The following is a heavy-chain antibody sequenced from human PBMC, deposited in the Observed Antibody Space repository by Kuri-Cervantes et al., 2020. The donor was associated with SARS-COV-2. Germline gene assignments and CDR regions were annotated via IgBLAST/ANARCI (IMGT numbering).Heavy chain of an antibody. CDR2: ISYDGSNK. V-gene: IGHV3-30-3*01. D-gene: IGHD2-2*01. J-gene: IGHJ3*02. CDR1: GFTFSSYA. CDR3: AKDVSSTSWQKGAFDI. Sequence: SLKISCAASGFTFSSYAMHWVRQAPGKGLEWVAVISYDGSNKYYADSVKGRFTISRDNSKNTLYLQMNSLRAEDTAVYYCAKDVSSTSWQKGAFDIWGQGTMVTVSS.